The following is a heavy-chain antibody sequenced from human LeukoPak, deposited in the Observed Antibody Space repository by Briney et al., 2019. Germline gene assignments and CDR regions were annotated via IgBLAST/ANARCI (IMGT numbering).Heavy chain of an antibody. V-gene: IGHV4-38-2*02. Sequence: SETLSLTCTVSGYSISSGYYWGWIRQPPGKGLEWIGSIYYSGSTYYNPSLKSRVTISVDTSKNQFSLKLSSVTAADTAVYYCAREISSSGWYHPGGTSNYGMDVWGQGTTVTVSS. D-gene: IGHD6-19*01. CDR2: IYYSGST. CDR1: GYSISSGYY. J-gene: IGHJ6*02. CDR3: AREISSSGWYHPGGTSNYGMDV.